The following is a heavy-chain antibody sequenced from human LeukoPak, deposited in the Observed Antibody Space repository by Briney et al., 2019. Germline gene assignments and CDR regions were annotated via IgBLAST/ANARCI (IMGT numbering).Heavy chain of an antibody. CDR1: GFTVSSNY. Sequence: PGGSLRLSCAASGFTVSSNYMSWIRQAPGKGLEWVSVIYRSGSTHYADSVKDRFIISRDNSKNTLYLQMNSLRDEDTAVYYCVREAENYGLTFDIWGQGTMVTVSS. CDR3: VREAENYGLTFDI. V-gene: IGHV3-66*01. J-gene: IGHJ3*02. D-gene: IGHD3-10*01. CDR2: IYRSGST.